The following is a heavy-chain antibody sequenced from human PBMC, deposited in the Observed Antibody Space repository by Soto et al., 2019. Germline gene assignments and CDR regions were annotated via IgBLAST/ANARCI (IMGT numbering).Heavy chain of an antibody. CDR2: IYYSGST. CDR1: GGSISSSSYY. D-gene: IGHD3-3*01. J-gene: IGHJ4*02. Sequence: SETLSLTCTVSGGSISSSSYYWGWIRQPPGKGLEWIGSIYYSGSTYYNPSLKSRVTISVDTSKNQFSLKLSSVTAADTAVYYCARSSSLLRFLEWLPTGYFDYWGQGTLVTVSS. V-gene: IGHV4-39*01. CDR3: ARSSSLLRFLEWLPTGYFDY.